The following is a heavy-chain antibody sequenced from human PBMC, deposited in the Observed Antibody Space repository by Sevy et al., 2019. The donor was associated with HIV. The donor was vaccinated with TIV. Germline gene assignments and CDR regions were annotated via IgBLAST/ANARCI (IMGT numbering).Heavy chain of an antibody. CDR2: ISNGGERT. CDR3: AKSLYDSTGYYPVLDY. D-gene: IGHD3-22*01. Sequence: GGSLRLSCEASGFTFNTYAMNWVRQAPGKGLEWVSGISNGGERTDYTDSVKGRVTISRDNFKNTLFLQLNSLRADDTAGYYCAKSLYDSTGYYPVLDYWGQGTPVTVSS. CDR1: GFTFNTYA. V-gene: IGHV3-23*01. J-gene: IGHJ4*02.